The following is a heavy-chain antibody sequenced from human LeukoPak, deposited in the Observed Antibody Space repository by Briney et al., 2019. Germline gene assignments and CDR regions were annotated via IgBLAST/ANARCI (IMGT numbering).Heavy chain of an antibody. Sequence: GGSLRLSCEASGFNLSTAWMSWVRQPPGKGLEWVGRIKSKADGGARDCAAPVKGRFSVSRDDSENIFYLQMNSLKTEDTGVYYCTTAPYDGKDYWGQGTLVTVSS. V-gene: IGHV3-15*01. CDR1: GFNLSTAW. CDR2: IKSKADGGAR. CDR3: TTAPYDGKDY. D-gene: IGHD4-23*01. J-gene: IGHJ4*02.